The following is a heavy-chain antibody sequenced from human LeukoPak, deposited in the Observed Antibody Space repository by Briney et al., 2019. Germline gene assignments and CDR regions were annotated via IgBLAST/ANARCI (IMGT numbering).Heavy chain of an antibody. CDR3: AKDRGGGSQLGDAYDV. D-gene: IGHD5-24*01. J-gene: IGHJ3*01. CDR1: GFTFSGSA. V-gene: IGHV3-9*01. Sequence: PGGSLRLSCAASGFTFSGSAMHWVRQASGKGLEWVSGISYSSETIGYVDSVKGRFTISRDNVRKSLYLQMNSLRIEDTALYYCAKDRGGGSQLGDAYDVWGQGTMVSVSS. CDR2: ISYSSETI.